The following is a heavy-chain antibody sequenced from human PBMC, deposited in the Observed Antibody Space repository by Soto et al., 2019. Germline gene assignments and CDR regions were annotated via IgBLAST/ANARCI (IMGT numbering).Heavy chain of an antibody. J-gene: IGHJ4*02. CDR1: GFTFSDHW. CDR2: INSDGSTT. V-gene: IGHV3-74*01. CDR3: ARGYSSGPDY. Sequence: EVQLVESGGGLVQPGGSLRLSCAASGFTFSDHWMHWVRQVPGKGLVWVARINSDGSTTTYADSVQGRFTISRANARNTLYLQMDSLRAGDAALYYCARGYSSGPDYWGQGTLVTVSS. D-gene: IGHD6-19*01.